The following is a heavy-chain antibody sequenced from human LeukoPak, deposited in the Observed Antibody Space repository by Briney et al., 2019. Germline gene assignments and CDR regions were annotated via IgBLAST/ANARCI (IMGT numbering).Heavy chain of an antibody. CDR2: IYPGDSYT. D-gene: IGHD3-22*01. Sequence: GGSLQISCEGAGSIFTNYWIGWVRQVPGKGLEWRGIIYPGDSYTRISPSFQGQLTLSLDKSISTAYLPCNHPHASDPALHLCARRHSSGCCFDYWGEGTLVTVPS. V-gene: IGHV5-51*01. CDR1: GSIFTNYW. J-gene: IGHJ4*02. CDR3: ARRHSSGCCFDY.